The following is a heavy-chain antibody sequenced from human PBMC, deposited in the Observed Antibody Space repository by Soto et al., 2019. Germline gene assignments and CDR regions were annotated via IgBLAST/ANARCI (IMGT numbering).Heavy chain of an antibody. J-gene: IGHJ6*02. V-gene: IGHV5-10-1*01. CDR3: TRPLGKDSSYFSSYNAMDV. CDR2: IDPSDSYS. D-gene: IGHD3-22*01. Sequence: GESLKISCKASGYIFTTFWISWLRQMPGKGLEWMGRIDPSDSYSHYNPSFQGHVIMSVDRSTSTASLRWSSLEASDTAIYYCTRPLGKDSSYFSSYNAMDVWGQGTTVTVSS. CDR1: GYIFTTFW.